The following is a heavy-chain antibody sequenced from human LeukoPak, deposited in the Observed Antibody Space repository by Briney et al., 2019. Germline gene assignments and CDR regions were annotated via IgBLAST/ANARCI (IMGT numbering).Heavy chain of an antibody. D-gene: IGHD4-17*01. V-gene: IGHV3-48*03. CDR3: AREATVTYYYYGMDV. Sequence: PGGSLRLSCAASGFTFSSYEMNWVRQAPGKGLEWVSYISSSGSAIYYADSVKGRFTISRDNAENSLYLQMNSLRAEDTAVYYCAREATVTYYYYGMDVWGQGTTVTVSS. CDR2: ISSSGSAI. J-gene: IGHJ6*02. CDR1: GFTFSSYE.